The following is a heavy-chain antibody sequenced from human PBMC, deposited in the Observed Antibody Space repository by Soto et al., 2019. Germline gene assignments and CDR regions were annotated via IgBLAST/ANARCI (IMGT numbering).Heavy chain of an antibody. V-gene: IGHV3-48*01. CDR1: GFTFSSYS. CDR2: ISSSSSTI. J-gene: IGHJ4*02. Sequence: LRLSCAASGFTFSSYSMNWVRQAPGKGLEWVSYISSSSSTIYYADSVKGRFTISRDNAKNSLYLQMNSLRVEDTAVYYCARDKDYAPYYFDYWGQGTLVTVSS. CDR3: ARDKDYAPYYFDY. D-gene: IGHD4-17*01.